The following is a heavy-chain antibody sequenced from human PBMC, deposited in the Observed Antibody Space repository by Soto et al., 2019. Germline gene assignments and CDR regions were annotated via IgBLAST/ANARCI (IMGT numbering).Heavy chain of an antibody. J-gene: IGHJ4*02. CDR3: ASQGHDNGDFAGDEDDS. V-gene: IGHV1-8*01. CDR2: MNPNSGNT. D-gene: IGHD3-10*01. Sequence: QVQLVQSGAEVKKPGASVKVSCKASGYTFTSYPITWVRQATGQGLEWMGWMNPNSGNTGYAQKFQGRVTMTRNTSISRAYMELRSLRSEDTAVYYCASQGHDNGDFAGDEDDSWGQGPLVTVSS. CDR1: GYTFTSYP.